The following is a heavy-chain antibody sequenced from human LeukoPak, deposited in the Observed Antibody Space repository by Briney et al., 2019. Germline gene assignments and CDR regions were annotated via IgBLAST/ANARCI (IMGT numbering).Heavy chain of an antibody. CDR2: IKQDGSEK. J-gene: IGHJ4*02. D-gene: IGHD3-3*01. Sequence: GGSLRLSCAASRFTFSSYWMSWVRQAPGKGLEWVANIKQDGSEKYYVDSVKGRFTISRDNAKSSLYLQMNSLRAEDTAVYYCARALSITIFGVVTKEGDYWGQGTLVTVSS. V-gene: IGHV3-7*01. CDR3: ARALSITIFGVVTKEGDY. CDR1: RFTFSSYW.